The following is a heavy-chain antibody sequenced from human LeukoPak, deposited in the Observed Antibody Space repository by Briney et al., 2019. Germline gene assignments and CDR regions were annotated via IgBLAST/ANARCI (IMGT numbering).Heavy chain of an antibody. CDR3: TKDWNYAVDP. D-gene: IGHD1-7*01. J-gene: IGHJ5*02. CDR1: GLTFSGSP. CDR2: IRSKADKYVT. Sequence: GGSLKLSCAASGLTFSGSPMHWGRQASGKGMEWVAHIRSKADKYVTTYAASLRGRFTISRDDSENTAYLQMNSLRAEDTAVYYCTKDWNYAVDPWGQGTQVTVSS. V-gene: IGHV3-73*01.